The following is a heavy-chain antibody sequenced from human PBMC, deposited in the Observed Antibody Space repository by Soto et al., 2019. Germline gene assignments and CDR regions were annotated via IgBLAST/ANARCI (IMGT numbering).Heavy chain of an antibody. CDR1: GFIFSTYS. J-gene: IGHJ5*02. CDR3: AKNQGVELVPLATVDWFDP. D-gene: IGHD1-26*01. CDR2: VSPSGDST. V-gene: IGHV3-23*01. Sequence: GGSLRLSCEASGFIFSTYSMTWVRQVPGKGLEWVAAVSPSGDSTYYADSLKGRLTISRDNSKSTVYLELNNLSAEDTAVYHCAKNQGVELVPLATVDWFDPWGQGSVVTVSS.